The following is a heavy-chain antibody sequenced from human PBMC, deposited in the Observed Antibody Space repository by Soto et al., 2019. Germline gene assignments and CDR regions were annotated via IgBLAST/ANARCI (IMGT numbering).Heavy chain of an antibody. CDR1: GYTFTSYG. CDR3: ARDLYCSSTSCYGGPDAFDI. V-gene: IGHV1-18*01. J-gene: IGHJ3*02. Sequence: ASVKVSCKASGYTFTSYGISWVRQAPGQGLEWMGWISAYNGNTNYAQKLQGRVTMTTDTSTSTAYMELRSLRSDDTAVYYCARDLYCSSTSCYGGPDAFDIWGQGTMVTVSS. D-gene: IGHD2-2*01. CDR2: ISAYNGNT.